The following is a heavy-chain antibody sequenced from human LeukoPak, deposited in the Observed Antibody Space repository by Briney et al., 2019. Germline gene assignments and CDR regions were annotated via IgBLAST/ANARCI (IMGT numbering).Heavy chain of an antibody. CDR1: GFIFSSYS. V-gene: IGHV3-21*01. J-gene: IGHJ6*04. CDR2: ISSSSSYI. Sequence: GGSLSLSCAASGFIFSSYSMHWVRQAPAKGLEGVSSISSSSSYIYYADSVKGRFTISRDNAKNSLYLQMNSLRAEDTAVYYCARLLAAPNYYYGMDVWGKGTTVTVSS. D-gene: IGHD2-15*01. CDR3: ARLLAAPNYYYGMDV.